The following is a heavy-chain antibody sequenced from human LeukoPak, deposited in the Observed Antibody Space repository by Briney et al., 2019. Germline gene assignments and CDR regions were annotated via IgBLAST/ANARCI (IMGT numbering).Heavy chain of an antibody. CDR2: INHIGMT. Sequence: SETLSLTCAVYGGSFSANYWSWIPQPPGKGLEWIGEINHIGMTNYNPSLRSRLTMSVDTSKNQFSLKLTSVTAADTAVYYCAQGFDHWGQGTLVTVSS. CDR1: GGSFSANY. V-gene: IGHV4-34*01. J-gene: IGHJ4*02. CDR3: AQGFDH.